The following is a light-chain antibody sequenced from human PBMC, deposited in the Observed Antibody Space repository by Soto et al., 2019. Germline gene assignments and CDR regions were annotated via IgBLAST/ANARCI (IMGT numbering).Light chain of an antibody. V-gene: IGLV2-8*01. J-gene: IGLJ1*01. Sequence: QSALTQPPSASGSPGQSVTISCTGTSSDVGGYNYVSWYQQHPGKAPKLMIYDVSKRPSGVPDRFSGSKSGNTASLTVSGHQDEDDSYCSYSSYGGSSNYVYGTGTKLTVL. CDR2: DVS. CDR1: SSDVGGYNY. CDR3: SSYGGSSNYV.